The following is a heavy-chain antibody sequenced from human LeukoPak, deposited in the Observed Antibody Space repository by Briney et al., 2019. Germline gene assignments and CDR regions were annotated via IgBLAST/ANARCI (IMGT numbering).Heavy chain of an antibody. J-gene: IGHJ4*02. CDR1: GFTFSNAW. V-gene: IGHV3-15*01. CDR3: ASRDY. CDR2: IKSKTDGGTT. Sequence: GGSLRLSCAASGFTFSNAWMSWVRQAPGQGLEWVGRIKSKTDGGTTDYAAPVTGRFTISRDDSKNTLYVQMNGLRDEDTAVYYCASRDYWGQGTLVTVSS.